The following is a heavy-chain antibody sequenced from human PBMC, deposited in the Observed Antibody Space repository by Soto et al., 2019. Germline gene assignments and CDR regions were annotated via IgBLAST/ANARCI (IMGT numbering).Heavy chain of an antibody. D-gene: IGHD3-10*01. J-gene: IGHJ4*02. CDR1: GYTFTSYG. Sequence: QVQLVQSGAEVKKPGASVKVSCKASGYTFTSYGISWVRQAPGQGLEWMGWISAYNGNTNYAQKRQGRVTMTTDTSTSTAYMELRSLRSDDTAVYYCARDHGPYYYGSGSYLPDYWGQGTLVTVSS. CDR3: ARDHGPYYYGSGSYLPDY. V-gene: IGHV1-18*01. CDR2: ISAYNGNT.